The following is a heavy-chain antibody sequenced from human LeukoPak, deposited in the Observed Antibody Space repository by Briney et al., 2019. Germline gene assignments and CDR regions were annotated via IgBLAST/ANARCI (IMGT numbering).Heavy chain of an antibody. CDR1: GFTFSSYA. J-gene: IGHJ4*02. CDR3: AKGPTSVAAYYFDN. D-gene: IGHD6-19*01. V-gene: IGHV3-23*01. CDR2: ISGSGGST. Sequence: GGSLRLSCAASGFTFSSYAMSWVRQAPGKGLEWVSAISGSGGSTYYTDSVKGRFTISRDNSKNTLYLQMNNLRAEDTAVYYCAKGPTSVAAYYFDNWGQGNPVTVSS.